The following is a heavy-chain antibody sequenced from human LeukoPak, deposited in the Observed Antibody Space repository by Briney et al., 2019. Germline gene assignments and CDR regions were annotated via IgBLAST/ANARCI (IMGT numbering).Heavy chain of an antibody. Sequence: GGSLRLSCAASGFTFSSYSMNWVRQAPGKGLEWVSSISSSSSYIYYADSVKGRSTISRDNAKNSLYLQMNSLRAEDTAVYYCARDQSQFSKDAFDIWGQGTMVTVSS. V-gene: IGHV3-21*01. D-gene: IGHD6-19*01. J-gene: IGHJ3*02. CDR1: GFTFSSYS. CDR2: ISSSSSYI. CDR3: ARDQSQFSKDAFDI.